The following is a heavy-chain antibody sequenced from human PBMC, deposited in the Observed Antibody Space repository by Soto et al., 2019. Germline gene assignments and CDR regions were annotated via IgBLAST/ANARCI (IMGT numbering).Heavy chain of an antibody. CDR3: ARCVLNYDIWSCPSNGGMDV. J-gene: IGHJ6*02. V-gene: IGHV4-34*01. CDR2: INHSGST. D-gene: IGHD3-3*01. Sequence: SETLSLTCAVYGGSFSDYSWNWNWIRQPPGKGLEWIGEINHSGSTSHNPSLKSRVTLSLDTSKNQFSLILTSVTAADTAVYYFARCVLNYDIWSCPSNGGMDVWGQGTTFTVSS. CDR1: GGSFSDYSWN.